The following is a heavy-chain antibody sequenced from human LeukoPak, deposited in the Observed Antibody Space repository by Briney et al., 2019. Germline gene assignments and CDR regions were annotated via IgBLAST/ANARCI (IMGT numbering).Heavy chain of an antibody. J-gene: IGHJ4*02. V-gene: IGHV3-53*01. Sequence: GGSLRLSCAASGFTVSSNYMSWVRQAPGKGLEWVSVIYSGGSTYYADSVKGRFTISRDNSKNTLYLQMNSLRAEDTAVYYCARIGCSSTSCPDYFDYWGQGTLVTVSS. CDR1: GFTVSSNY. D-gene: IGHD2-2*01. CDR2: IYSGGST. CDR3: ARIGCSSTSCPDYFDY.